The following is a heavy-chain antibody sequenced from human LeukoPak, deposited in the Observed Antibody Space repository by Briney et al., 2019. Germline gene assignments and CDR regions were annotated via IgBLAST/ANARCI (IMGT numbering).Heavy chain of an antibody. CDR2: ISYDGSNK. CDR3: ARDGEDGFLDY. Sequence: GGSLRLSCAASGFTFSSYAMHWVRQAPGKGLEWVAVISYDGSNKYYADSVKGRFTISRGNSKNTLYLQMNSLRAEDTAVYYCARDGEDGFLDYWGQGTLVTVSS. CDR1: GFTFSSYA. V-gene: IGHV3-30*01. D-gene: IGHD5-24*01. J-gene: IGHJ4*02.